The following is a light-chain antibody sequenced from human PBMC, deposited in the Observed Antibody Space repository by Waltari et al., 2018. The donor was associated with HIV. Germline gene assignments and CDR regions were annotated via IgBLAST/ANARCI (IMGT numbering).Light chain of an antibody. Sequence: QSALTQPASVSGSRGQSITIPCTGTNSAIGSYDLVSWYQQHPGDAPKLIIYDVSYRPSGVSDRFSGSKSINAASLTISGLQADDEADYYCCSYTSAATWVFGGGTKVTVL. CDR2: DVS. V-gene: IGLV2-14*03. CDR1: NSAIGSYDL. J-gene: IGLJ3*02. CDR3: CSYTSAATWV.